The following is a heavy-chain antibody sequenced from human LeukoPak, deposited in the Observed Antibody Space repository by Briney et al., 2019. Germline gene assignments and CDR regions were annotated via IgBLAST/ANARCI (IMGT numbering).Heavy chain of an antibody. CDR1: GFTFSSYG. CDR2: IWYDGSNK. J-gene: IGHJ6*02. CDR3: AREEPYYYYYGMDV. V-gene: IGHV3-33*01. Sequence: GRSLRLSCAASGFTFSSYGMHWVRQAPGKGLEWVAVIWYDGSNKYYADSVKGRFTISRDNSKNTLYLQMNSLRAEDTAVYYCAREEPYYYYYGMDVWGQGTTVTASS. D-gene: IGHD1-14*01.